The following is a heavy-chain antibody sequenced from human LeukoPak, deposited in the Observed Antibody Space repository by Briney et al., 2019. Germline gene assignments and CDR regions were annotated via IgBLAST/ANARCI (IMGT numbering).Heavy chain of an antibody. J-gene: IGHJ5*02. CDR2: IIPIFGIA. D-gene: IGHD4-23*01. Sequence: GASVKVSCKASGGTFSSYAISWVRQAPGQGLEWMGRIIPIFGIANYAQKFQGRVTITADKSTSTAYMELSSLRSEDTAVYYCAIWDYGGNSASPNWFDPWGQGTLVTVSS. CDR3: AIWDYGGNSASPNWFDP. CDR1: GGTFSSYA. V-gene: IGHV1-69*04.